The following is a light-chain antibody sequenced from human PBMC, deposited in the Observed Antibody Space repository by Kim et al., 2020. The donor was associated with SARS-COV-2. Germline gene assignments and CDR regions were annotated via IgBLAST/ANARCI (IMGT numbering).Light chain of an antibody. V-gene: IGLV1-47*01. CDR3: ASWDDSLSGWV. CDR2: TNN. J-gene: IGLJ3*02. CDR1: SSNIGSNY. Sequence: QSVLTQPPSASGTPGQRVTISCSRSSSNIGSNYVYWYQQLPGTAPKLLIYTNNQRPSGVPDRFSGSKSGTSASLTISGLRSEDEADYYCASWDDSLSGWVFGGGTQLTVL.